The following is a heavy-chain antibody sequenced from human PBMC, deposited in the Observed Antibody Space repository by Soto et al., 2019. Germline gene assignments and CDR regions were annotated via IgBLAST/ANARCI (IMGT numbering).Heavy chain of an antibody. V-gene: IGHV1-8*01. CDR3: ARNRRETGDFDY. J-gene: IGHJ4*02. Sequence: QVQLVQSGAEVKKPGASVKVSCKASGYSFTTYDINWMRQASGQGLEWLGWMDPSTGNTGYAQKFQGRVTMTRDTSMNTAFMELSSLTYEDTAVYFCARNRRETGDFDYGGRGTLVTVSS. CDR1: GYSFTTYD. CDR2: MDPSTGNT. D-gene: IGHD7-27*01.